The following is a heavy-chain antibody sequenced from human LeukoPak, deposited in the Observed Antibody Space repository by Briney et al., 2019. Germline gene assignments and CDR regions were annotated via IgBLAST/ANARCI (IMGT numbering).Heavy chain of an antibody. CDR1: GFTFSSYA. Sequence: PGGSLRLSCAASGFTFSSYAMSWVRQAPGKGLDWVSTVSGSGVNTYYADSVKGRFTISRDNSKNTLYLQMNSLRAEDTAVYYCARDGSSGWYWVDYWGQGTLVTVSS. J-gene: IGHJ4*02. V-gene: IGHV3-23*01. D-gene: IGHD6-19*01. CDR3: ARDGSSGWYWVDY. CDR2: VSGSGVNT.